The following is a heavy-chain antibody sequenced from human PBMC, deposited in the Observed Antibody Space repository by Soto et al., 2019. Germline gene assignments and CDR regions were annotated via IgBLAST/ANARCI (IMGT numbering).Heavy chain of an antibody. CDR3: ARVPGW. CDR2: MYHSGST. D-gene: IGHD2-2*01. CDR1: GGSISSGGYS. J-gene: IGHJ4*02. Sequence: QLQLQESGSGLVKPSQTLSLTCAVSGGSISSGGYSWSWIRQPPGKGLEWIGYMYHSGSTDYNPALKGRVTIAIDRAKSQFSLRLSSVAGAETAVGYWARVPGWWGQGMLV. V-gene: IGHV4-30-2*01.